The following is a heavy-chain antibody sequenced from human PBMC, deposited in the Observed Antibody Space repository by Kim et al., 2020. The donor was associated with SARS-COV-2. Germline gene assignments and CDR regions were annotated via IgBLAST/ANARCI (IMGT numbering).Heavy chain of an antibody. CDR1: GFTFSSYE. D-gene: IGHD2-15*01. Sequence: GGSLRLSCAASGFTFSSYEMNWVRQAPGKGLEWVSYISSRGMTKYYADSVKGLFTISRNNAKNSVYLQMNSLRAEETAVYYCARTGSGRGNYFDYWGQGILVTVSS. CDR3: ARTGSGRGNYFDY. J-gene: IGHJ4*02. V-gene: IGHV3-48*03. CDR2: ISSRGMTK.